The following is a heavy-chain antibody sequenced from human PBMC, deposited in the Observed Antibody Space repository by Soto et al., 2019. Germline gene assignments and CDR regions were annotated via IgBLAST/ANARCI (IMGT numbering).Heavy chain of an antibody. CDR2: IIPILGIA. CDR1: GGTFSSYT. D-gene: IGHD6-13*01. V-gene: IGHV1-69*04. J-gene: IGHJ6*03. Sequence: VKVSCKASGGTFSSYTISWVRQAPGQGLEWMGRIIPILGIANYAQKFQGRVTITADKSTSTAYMELSSLRSEDTAVYYCARDISVYSSSWYGEYYYYYYYMDVWGKGTTVTVSS. CDR3: ARDISVYSSSWYGEYYYYYYYMDV.